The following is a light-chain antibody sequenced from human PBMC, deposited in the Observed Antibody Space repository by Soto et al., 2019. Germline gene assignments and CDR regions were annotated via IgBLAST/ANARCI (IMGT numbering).Light chain of an antibody. CDR1: QSLLYSNGYNY. CDR2: LGS. Sequence: DVVMTQSPLSLPVTPGEPASISCRSSQSLLYSNGYNYLDWYLQKPGQSPQLLIYLGSNRASGVPDRFSGSGSGTDFTLKISRVEAEDVGVYYCKQALQTPGTFGQGTKVDIK. J-gene: IGKJ2*02. CDR3: KQALQTPGT. V-gene: IGKV2-28*01.